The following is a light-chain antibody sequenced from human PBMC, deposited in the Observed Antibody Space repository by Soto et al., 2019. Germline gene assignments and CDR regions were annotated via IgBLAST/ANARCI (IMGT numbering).Light chain of an antibody. CDR2: ANN. V-gene: IGLV1-44*01. CDR1: SSNIGSET. CDR3: AAWDDSLKGWV. J-gene: IGLJ3*02. Sequence: QSVLTQPPSASGTPGQRVTISCSGSSSNIGSETFNWYQQVPGTAPKLLIYANNQRPSGVPDRFSVSKSGTSASLAIGGLQSEDEADYYCAAWDDSLKGWVFGGGTKLTVL.